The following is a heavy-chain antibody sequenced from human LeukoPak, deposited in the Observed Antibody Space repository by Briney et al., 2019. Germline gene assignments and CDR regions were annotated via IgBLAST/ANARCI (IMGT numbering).Heavy chain of an antibody. CDR2: INGDGSWT. CDR3: VSLYETY. V-gene: IGHV3-74*01. D-gene: IGHD2/OR15-2a*01. CDR1: GNYW. Sequence: GGSLRLSCAASGNYWMHWVRQVPGKGLVWVSHINGDGSWTSYADSVKGRFTISKDNAKNTVYLQMNSLRAEDTAVYYCVSLYETYWGRGTLVTVSS. J-gene: IGHJ4*02.